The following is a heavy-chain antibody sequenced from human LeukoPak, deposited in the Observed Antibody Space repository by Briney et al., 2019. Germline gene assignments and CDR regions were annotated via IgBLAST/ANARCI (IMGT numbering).Heavy chain of an antibody. J-gene: IGHJ4*02. D-gene: IGHD3-22*01. Sequence: SETLSLTCTVSGGSISSGGYYWSWIRQHPGTGLEWIGYIYYSGSTYYNPSPKSRVTISVDTSKNQFSLKLSSVTAADTAVYYCASTDYDSSGLTHDYWGQGTLVTVSS. V-gene: IGHV4-31*03. CDR3: ASTDYDSSGLTHDY. CDR2: IYYSGST. CDR1: GGSISSGGYY.